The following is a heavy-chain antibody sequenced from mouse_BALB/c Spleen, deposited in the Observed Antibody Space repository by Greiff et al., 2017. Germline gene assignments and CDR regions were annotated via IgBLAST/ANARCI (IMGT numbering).Heavy chain of an antibody. CDR2: INSNGGST. Sequence: EVNLMESGGGLVKLGGSLKLSCAASGFTFSSYYMSWVRQTPEKRLELVAAINSNGGSTYYPDTVKGRFTISRDNAKNTLYLQMSSLKSEDTALYYCARRDYDYDWFAYWGQGTLVTVSA. CDR1: GFTFSSYY. D-gene: IGHD2-4*01. J-gene: IGHJ3*01. V-gene: IGHV5-6-2*01. CDR3: ARRDYDYDWFAY.